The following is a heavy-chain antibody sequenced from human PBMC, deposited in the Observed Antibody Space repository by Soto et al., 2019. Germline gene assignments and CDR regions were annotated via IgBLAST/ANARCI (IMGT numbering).Heavy chain of an antibody. Sequence: SETLSLTCAVYGGSFSGYYWSWIRQPPGKGLEWIGEINHSGSTNYNPSLKSRVTISVDTSKNQFSLKLSSVTAADTAVYYCARGVPYYYGSGSYYILNWFDPWGQGTLVTVSS. V-gene: IGHV4-34*01. CDR3: ARGVPYYYGSGSYYILNWFDP. CDR2: INHSGST. J-gene: IGHJ5*02. CDR1: GGSFSGYY. D-gene: IGHD3-10*01.